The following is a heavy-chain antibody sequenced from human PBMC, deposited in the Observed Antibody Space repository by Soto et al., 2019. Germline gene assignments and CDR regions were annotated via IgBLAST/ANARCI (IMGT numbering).Heavy chain of an antibody. D-gene: IGHD5-12*01. Sequence: QVQLVQSGAEVKKPGSSVKVSCKASGGTFSSYTISWVRQAPGQGLEWMGRIIPILGIANYAQKFQGRVTITADKSTSTAYMELSCLRSEDTAVYYCARDRSVIVATDDAFDIWGQGTMVTVSS. V-gene: IGHV1-69*08. CDR3: ARDRSVIVATDDAFDI. CDR1: GGTFSSYT. J-gene: IGHJ3*02. CDR2: IIPILGIA.